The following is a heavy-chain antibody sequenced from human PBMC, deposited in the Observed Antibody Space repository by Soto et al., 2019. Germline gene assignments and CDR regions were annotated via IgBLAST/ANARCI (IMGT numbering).Heavy chain of an antibody. CDR2: ISHDESKK. V-gene: IGHV3-30*18. Sequence: QVRLVESGGGVVQPGKSLRLSCVXXXXXXRDYDMQWVRQAPGKGLEWVAIISHDESKKDYVDSVKGRFTVSRDNSKNALFLQMNSLRADDTAVYYCAKRKYYDSSYGMDVWGQGTTVTVSS. J-gene: IGHJ6*02. D-gene: IGHD3-22*01. CDR1: XXXXRDYD. CDR3: AKRKYYDSSYGMDV.